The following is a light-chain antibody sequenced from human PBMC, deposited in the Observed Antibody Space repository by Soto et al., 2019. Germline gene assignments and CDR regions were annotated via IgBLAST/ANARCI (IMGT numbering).Light chain of an antibody. CDR2: SND. CDR1: SSNIGSNS. J-gene: IGLJ1*01. CDR3: AAWDDSLNGYV. Sequence: QSVLTQPPSASGTPGQRVTISCSGGSSNIGSNSVNWYQQLPGTAPKLLIYSNDRRPSGVPDRFSGSKSGTSASLAISGLQPEDEADYYCAAWDDSLNGYVFGTGTKVTVL. V-gene: IGLV1-44*01.